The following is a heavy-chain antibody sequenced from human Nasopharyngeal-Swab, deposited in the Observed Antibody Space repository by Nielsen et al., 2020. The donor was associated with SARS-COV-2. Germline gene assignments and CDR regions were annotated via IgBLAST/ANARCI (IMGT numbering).Heavy chain of an antibody. CDR2: IKQDGSEK. Sequence: GESLKISCAASGFTFSNYWMSWVRQAPGKGLERVANIKQDGSEKYYLDSVRGRFTISRDNAKNSLFLQMNSLRAEDTAVYYCASHLSYYDRSGYFSEGFDYWGQGTLVTVSS. J-gene: IGHJ4*02. D-gene: IGHD3-22*01. CDR3: ASHLSYYDRSGYFSEGFDY. V-gene: IGHV3-7*01. CDR1: GFTFSNYW.